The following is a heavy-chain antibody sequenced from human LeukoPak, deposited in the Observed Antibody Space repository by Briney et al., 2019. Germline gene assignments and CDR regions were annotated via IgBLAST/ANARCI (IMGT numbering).Heavy chain of an antibody. J-gene: IGHJ6*03. CDR3: TTYSIVRGVSYYYYYYMDV. D-gene: IGHD3-10*01. CDR1: GFTVSSNY. Sequence: PGGSLRLSCAASGFTVSSNYMSWVRQAPGKGLEWVGRIKSKSDGGTTDYAAPVKGRFIISRDDSKNTLYLQMNSLKTEDTAVYYCTTYSIVRGVSYYYYYYMDVWGKGTTVTISS. CDR2: IKSKSDGGTT. V-gene: IGHV3-15*01.